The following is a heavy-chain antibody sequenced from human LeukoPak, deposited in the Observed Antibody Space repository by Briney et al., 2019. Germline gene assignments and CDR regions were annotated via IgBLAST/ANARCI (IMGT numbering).Heavy chain of an antibody. V-gene: IGHV3-21*01. D-gene: IGHD3-10*01. J-gene: IGHJ6*03. CDR2: ISSSSSYI. CDR3: ARDGLSNWAMDV. Sequence: GGSLRLSCAASGFTFSSYSMNWVRQAPGKGLEWVSSISSSSSYIYYADSVKGRFTISRDKAKNSVYLQMNSLRAEDTAVYYCARDGLSNWAMDVWGKGPTVTVSS. CDR1: GFTFSSYS.